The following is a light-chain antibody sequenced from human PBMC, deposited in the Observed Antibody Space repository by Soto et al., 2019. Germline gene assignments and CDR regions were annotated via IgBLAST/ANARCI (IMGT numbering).Light chain of an antibody. J-gene: IGKJ1*01. V-gene: IGKV1-17*01. Sequence: DIPMTQSPSSLSASVGDRVTITCRARLAIRNDLGWYQQKPGKAPKRLIYAASSLQSGVPSRFSGSGSGTEFPLTISSLQPEDCAPYYCLQHNTYPWTFGQGTKVEIK. CDR3: LQHNTYPWT. CDR2: AAS. CDR1: LAIRND.